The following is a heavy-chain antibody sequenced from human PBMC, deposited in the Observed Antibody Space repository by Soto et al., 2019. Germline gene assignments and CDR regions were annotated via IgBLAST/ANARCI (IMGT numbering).Heavy chain of an antibody. Sequence: QVQLQQWGAGLLKPSETLSLTCAVYGGSFSGYYWSWIRQPPGKGLEWIGEINHSGSTNYNPSLKCGVTIPVDTSTTQSSLKLSSVTAADTAVYYCARGRNVLWFGAPHAWFDPWGQGTLVTVSS. CDR3: ARGRNVLWFGAPHAWFDP. CDR2: INHSGST. CDR1: GGSFSGYY. D-gene: IGHD3-10*01. J-gene: IGHJ5*02. V-gene: IGHV4-34*01.